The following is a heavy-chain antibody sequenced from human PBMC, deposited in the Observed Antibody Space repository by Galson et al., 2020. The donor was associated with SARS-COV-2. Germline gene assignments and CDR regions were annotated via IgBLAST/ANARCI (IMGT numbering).Heavy chain of an antibody. Sequence: TGGSLRLSCAASGFSFSTHGMHWVRQAPGKGLEWVAVISFAGRNKYYADSVKGRFTISRDNYGNTLYVQLNSLRAEDTAVYYCAKDLSRTAAGPDDWGQGTLVTVSS. CDR3: AKDLSRTAAGPDD. V-gene: IGHV3-30*18. CDR1: GFSFSTHG. CDR2: ISFAGRNK. D-gene: IGHD6-13*01. J-gene: IGHJ4*02.